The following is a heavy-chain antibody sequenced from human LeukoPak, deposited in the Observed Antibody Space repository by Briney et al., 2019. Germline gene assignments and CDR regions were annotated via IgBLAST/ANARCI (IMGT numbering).Heavy chain of an antibody. D-gene: IGHD4-17*01. J-gene: IGHJ3*02. V-gene: IGHV3-48*03. Sequence: GGSLRLSCAASGFTFSSYEMNWVRQAPGKGLKWVSYISSSGSTIYYADSVKGRFTISRDNAKNSLYLQMNSLRAGDTAVYYCARDLERDDYGDYVDAFDIWGQGTMVTVSS. CDR3: ARDLERDDYGDYVDAFDI. CDR1: GFTFSSYE. CDR2: ISSSGSTI.